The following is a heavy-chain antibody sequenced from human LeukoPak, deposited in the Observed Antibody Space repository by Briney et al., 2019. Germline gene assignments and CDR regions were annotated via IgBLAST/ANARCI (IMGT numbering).Heavy chain of an antibody. D-gene: IGHD6-25*01. CDR2: ISAYNGNT. V-gene: IGHV1-18*01. J-gene: IGHJ4*02. CDR3: GRHDGGSGWPWLGIDY. CDR1: GYTFTSYG. Sequence: GASVKVSCKASGYTFTSYGISWVRQAPGQGLEWMGWISAYNGNTNYAQKLQGRVTMTTDTPTSTVYMELRSLRSDDTAVYYCGRHDGGSGWPWLGIDYWGQGTLVTVSS.